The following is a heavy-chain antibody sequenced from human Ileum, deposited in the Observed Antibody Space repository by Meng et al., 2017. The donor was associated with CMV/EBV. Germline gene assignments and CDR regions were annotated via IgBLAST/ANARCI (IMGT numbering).Heavy chain of an antibody. V-gene: IGHV3-49*04. J-gene: IGHJ4*02. Sequence: GESLKISCTASGFTFGDYAMSWVRQAPGKGLEWVGFIRSKAYGGTTEYAASVKGRFTISRDDSKSIAYLQMNSLKTEDTAVYYCTRSRVVIVYFDYWGQGTLVTVSS. CDR1: GFTFGDYA. CDR3: TRSRVVIVYFDY. CDR2: IRSKAYGGTT. D-gene: IGHD3-3*01.